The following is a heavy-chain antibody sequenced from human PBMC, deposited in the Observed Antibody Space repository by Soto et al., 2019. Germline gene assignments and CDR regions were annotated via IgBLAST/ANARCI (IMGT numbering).Heavy chain of an antibody. CDR2: INPNSGGT. D-gene: IGHD1-26*01. CDR1: GYTFTGYY. J-gene: IGHJ5*02. Sequence: ASVKVSCKASGYTFTGYYMHWVRQAPGQGLEWMGWINPNSGGTDYAQKFQGRVTMTRDTSISTAYMELSRLRSDDTAVYYCAGGVLSGSYYNWFDPWGQGTPVTVSS. V-gene: IGHV1-2*02. CDR3: AGGVLSGSYYNWFDP.